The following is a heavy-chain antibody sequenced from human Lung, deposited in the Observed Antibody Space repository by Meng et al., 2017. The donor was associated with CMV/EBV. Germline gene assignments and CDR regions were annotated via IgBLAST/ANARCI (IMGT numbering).Heavy chain of an antibody. V-gene: IGHV3-49*04. J-gene: IGHJ4*02. D-gene: IGHD3-22*01. CDR1: GFTFGDYA. CDR2: IRSKAYGGTT. CDR3: TRVGTYYYDSSGYYLREEGYFDY. Sequence: GESLKISCTAPGFTFGDYAMSWVRQAPGKGLEWVGFIRSKAYGGTTEYAASVKGRFTISRDDSKSIAYLQMNSLKTEDTAVYYCTRVGTYYYDSSGYYLREEGYFDYWGQGTXVTVSS.